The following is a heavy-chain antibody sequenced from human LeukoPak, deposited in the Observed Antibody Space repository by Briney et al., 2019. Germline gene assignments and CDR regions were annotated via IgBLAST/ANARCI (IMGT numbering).Heavy chain of an antibody. D-gene: IGHD3-22*01. Sequence: ASVKVSCKASGYTFTGYYMHWVRQAPGQGLEWMGWINPNSGGTNYAQKFQGRVTMTRDTSISTAYMELSRLRSDDTAVYYCARDLDSCGYSIPNWGQGTLVTVSS. V-gene: IGHV1-2*02. CDR3: ARDLDSCGYSIPN. CDR2: INPNSGGT. CDR1: GYTFTGYY. J-gene: IGHJ4*02.